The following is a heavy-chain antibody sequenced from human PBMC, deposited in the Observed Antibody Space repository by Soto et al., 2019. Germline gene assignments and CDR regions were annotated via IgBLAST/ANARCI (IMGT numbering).Heavy chain of an antibody. CDR3: ARLRAGSYYYYYGMDV. J-gene: IGHJ6*02. Sequence: SETLSLTCTVSGGSISSSSYYWGWIRQPPGKRLEWIGSIYNSGSTYYNPSLKSRVTLSVDTSKNQFSLKLSSLTAADTVVYYCARLRAGSYYYYYGMDVWGQGTTVT. V-gene: IGHV4-39*01. CDR1: GGSISSSSYY. CDR2: IYNSGST. D-gene: IGHD4-17*01.